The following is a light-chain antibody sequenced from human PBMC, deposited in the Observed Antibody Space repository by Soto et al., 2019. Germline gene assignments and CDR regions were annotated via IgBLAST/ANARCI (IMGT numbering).Light chain of an antibody. CDR2: GAS. Sequence: DIVLTQSPGTLSLSPGERATLSCRASQSVSSSYIAWYQQKRGQAPRLLIYGASSRATGIPDRFSGSGSGTDFTLTISRLEPEDFAVYYCQQYGSSRTFGQGTKVEIK. V-gene: IGKV3-20*01. CDR3: QQYGSSRT. J-gene: IGKJ1*01. CDR1: QSVSSSY.